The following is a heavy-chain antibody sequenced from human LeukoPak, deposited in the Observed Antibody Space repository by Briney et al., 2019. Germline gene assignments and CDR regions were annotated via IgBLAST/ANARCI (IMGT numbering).Heavy chain of an antibody. CDR3: ARIGYYDSSGYYHYYYYMDV. CDR2: ISGSSNPI. J-gene: IGHJ6*03. D-gene: IGHD3-22*01. V-gene: IGHV3-48*01. CDR1: GFTFSSYS. Sequence: GGTLRLSCAASGFTFSSYSMNWVRQAPGKGLEWVSYISGSSNPIYYRDSVKGRFTISGDNAKNSLSLQMNSLRVEDTAVYYCARIGYYDSSGYYHYYYYMDVWGKGTTVTVSS.